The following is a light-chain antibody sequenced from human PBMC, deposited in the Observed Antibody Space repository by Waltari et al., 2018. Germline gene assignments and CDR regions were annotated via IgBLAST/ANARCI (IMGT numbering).Light chain of an antibody. CDR2: AAS. CDR1: QRVSKY. Sequence: DIQMTQSPSSLAASVGDRVTITCRASQRVSKYLNWYQQKPGKAPSLLIYAASTLQSGVPSRFSGSGSGTDFALTITSLQPEDSAVYYCQQSYTTPMYTFGQGTKLEI. V-gene: IGKV1-39*01. CDR3: QQSYTTPMYT. J-gene: IGKJ2*01.